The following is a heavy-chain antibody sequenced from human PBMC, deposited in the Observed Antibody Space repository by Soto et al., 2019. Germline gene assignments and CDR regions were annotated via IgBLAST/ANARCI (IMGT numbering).Heavy chain of an antibody. J-gene: IGHJ6*02. CDR2: IIPIFGTA. V-gene: IGHV1-69*13. D-gene: IGHD2-2*01. CDR3: AAVGYCSSTSCYARQPYYYGMDV. Sequence: AASVKVSCKASGGTFSSYAISWVRQAPGQGLEWMGGIIPIFGTANYAQKFQGRVTITADESTSTAYMELSSLRSEDTAVYYCAAVGYCSSTSCYARQPYYYGMDVWGQGTTVTVSS. CDR1: GGTFSSYA.